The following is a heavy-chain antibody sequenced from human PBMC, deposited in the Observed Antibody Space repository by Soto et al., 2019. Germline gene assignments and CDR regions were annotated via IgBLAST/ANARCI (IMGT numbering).Heavy chain of an antibody. J-gene: IGHJ4*02. D-gene: IGHD6-13*01. CDR2: ISGSGGNT. Sequence: GGSLRLSCAASGFTFSSYAMHWVRQAPGKGLEWVSGISGSGGNTYNADSVKGRFTISRDNSKNTLYLDMISLRAEDTAVYYCAKGLSIAAAGTFDYWGQGTLVTVSS. CDR3: AKGLSIAAAGTFDY. CDR1: GFTFSSYA. V-gene: IGHV3-23*01.